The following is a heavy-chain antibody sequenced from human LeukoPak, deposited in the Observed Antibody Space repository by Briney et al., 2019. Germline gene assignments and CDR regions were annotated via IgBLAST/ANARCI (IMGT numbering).Heavy chain of an antibody. CDR2: ISANNGNT. J-gene: IGHJ4*02. CDR3: AREVSDFRGQIDY. D-gene: IGHD1-14*01. Sequence: ASVKVSCKASGYTITSYAFSWVRQAPGQGLEWMGWISANNGNTIYAQNLRGRVTMTTDTSTNTAYMEVRSLRSDDTAVYYCAREVSDFRGQIDYWGQGTLVTVSS. CDR1: GYTITSYA. V-gene: IGHV1-18*01.